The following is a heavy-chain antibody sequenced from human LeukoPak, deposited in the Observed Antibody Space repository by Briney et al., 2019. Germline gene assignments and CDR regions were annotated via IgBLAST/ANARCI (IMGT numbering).Heavy chain of an antibody. V-gene: IGHV3-48*03. J-gene: IGHJ6*03. Sequence: PGGSLRLSCAASGFTFSSYEMNWVRQAPGKGLEWVSYISSSASTIYYADSVRGRFTISRDNAKNSLYLQMNSLRAEDTAAYYCARYSYGYPYYYYYYMDVWGKGTTVTVSS. CDR3: ARYSYGYPYYYYYYMDV. CDR1: GFTFSSYE. CDR2: ISSSASTI. D-gene: IGHD5-18*01.